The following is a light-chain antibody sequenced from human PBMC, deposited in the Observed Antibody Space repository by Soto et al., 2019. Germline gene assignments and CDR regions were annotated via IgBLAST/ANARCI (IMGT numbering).Light chain of an antibody. J-gene: IGKJ1*01. CDR3: QQYYNTPLT. CDR2: WAS. V-gene: IGKV4-1*01. CDR1: QSLLYSANNKNY. Sequence: DIVMTQSPDSLAVSLGERAAINCKSSQSLLYSANNKNYLAWYQQKPGQPPKLIIYWASTRESGVPDRFSGSGSGTDFTLTISSLQAEDAAVYYCQQYYNTPLTFGQGTKVEVK.